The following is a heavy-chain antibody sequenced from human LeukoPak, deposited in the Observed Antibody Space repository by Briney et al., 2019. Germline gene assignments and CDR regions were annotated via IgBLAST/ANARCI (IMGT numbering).Heavy chain of an antibody. D-gene: IGHD2-15*01. CDR3: ARGGGYCSGGSSLNTG. Sequence: GGSLRLSCAASGFTFSDYYMSWIRQAPGKGLEWVSYISSSSSYTNYADSVKGRFTISRDNAKNSLDLQMNSLTADDTAVYYCARGGGYCSGGSSLNTGWGKGPLVTVSS. CDR2: ISSSSSYT. J-gene: IGHJ4*02. V-gene: IGHV3-11*06. CDR1: GFTFSDYY.